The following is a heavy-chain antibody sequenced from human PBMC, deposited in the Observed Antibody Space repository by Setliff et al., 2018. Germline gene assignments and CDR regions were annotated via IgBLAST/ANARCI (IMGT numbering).Heavy chain of an antibody. CDR1: GFTFSSYG. CDR2: ISSSSSYT. J-gene: IGHJ6*03. CDR3: ARVGSGGSHNHNQQPMDV. Sequence: GGSLRLSCAASGFTFSSYGIHWVRQAPGKGLEWVSYISSSSSYTNYADSVKGRFTISRDNAKNSLYLKMNSLRAEDTAVYYCARVGSGGSHNHNQQPMDVWGKGTTVTVSS. V-gene: IGHV3-21*05. D-gene: IGHD2-15*01.